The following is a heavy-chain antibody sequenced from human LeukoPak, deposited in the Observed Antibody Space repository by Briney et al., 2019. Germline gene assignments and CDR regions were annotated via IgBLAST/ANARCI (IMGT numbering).Heavy chain of an antibody. V-gene: IGHV4-34*01. D-gene: IGHD3-10*01. J-gene: IGHJ5*02. CDR1: GGSFSGYY. Sequence: SETLSLTCAVYGGSFSGYYWSWIRQPPGKGLEWIGEINHSGSTNYNPSLKSRVTISVDMSKNQFSLKLSSVTAADTAVYYCARDAEGSGSYYNWFDPWGQGTLVTVSS. CDR2: INHSGST. CDR3: ARDAEGSGSYYNWFDP.